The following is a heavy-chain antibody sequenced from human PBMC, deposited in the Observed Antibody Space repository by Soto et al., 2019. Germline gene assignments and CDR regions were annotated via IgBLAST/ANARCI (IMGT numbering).Heavy chain of an antibody. J-gene: IGHJ4*02. CDR1: GFTFSSYS. CDR2: ISSSSTI. Sequence: GGSLRLSCAASGFTFSSYSMNWVRQAPGKGLEWVSYISSSSTIYYAYSVKGRFTISRDNAKNSLYLQMTSLRDEDTAVYYCAGRYSGSYFDYWGQGTLVTVSS. CDR3: AGRYSGSYFDY. V-gene: IGHV3-48*02. D-gene: IGHD1-26*01.